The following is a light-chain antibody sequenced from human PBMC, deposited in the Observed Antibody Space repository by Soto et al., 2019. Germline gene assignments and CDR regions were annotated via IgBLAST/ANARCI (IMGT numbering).Light chain of an antibody. V-gene: IGKV1-39*01. CDR1: QSISKY. J-gene: IGKJ2*01. CDR3: QQSYRTPYT. CDR2: AVS. Sequence: DIQMTQSQSALSASVGDRVTITCRASQSISKYLNWYQQKPGKAPRLLLYAVSSLQGGVPPRFSGSASGTNFYLTIAGLQREDFATYHCQQSYRTPYTFGQGNKLEIK.